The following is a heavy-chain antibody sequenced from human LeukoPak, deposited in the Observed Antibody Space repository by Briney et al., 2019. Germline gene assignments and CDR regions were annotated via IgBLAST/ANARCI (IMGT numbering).Heavy chain of an antibody. CDR2: INHRGST. D-gene: IGHD6-19*01. V-gene: IGHV4-34*01. Sequence: PPETLSLTFAVYGGSFSGYYWSWIRQPPGKGPEWVGEINHRGSTNYNPSLKSRVTISVDTSKNQFSLMLSSVTAADTAVYYCARGRPSSSGWAYYYYYMDVWGKGTTVTVSS. CDR1: GGSFSGYY. CDR3: ARGRPSSSGWAYYYYYMDV. J-gene: IGHJ6*03.